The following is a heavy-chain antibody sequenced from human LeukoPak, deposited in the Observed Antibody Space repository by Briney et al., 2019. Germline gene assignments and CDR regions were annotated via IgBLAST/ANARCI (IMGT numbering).Heavy chain of an antibody. CDR2: INHSGST. CDR3: ARGRVRITFGGVIVMPPYFDY. J-gene: IGHJ4*02. V-gene: IGHV4-34*01. CDR1: GGSFSGYY. Sequence: SETLSLTCAVYGGSFSGYYWSWIRQPPGKGLEWIGEINHSGSTNYNPSLKSRVTISVDTSKNQFSLKLSSLTAADTAVYYCARGRVRITFGGVIVMPPYFDYWGQGTLVTVSS. D-gene: IGHD3-16*02.